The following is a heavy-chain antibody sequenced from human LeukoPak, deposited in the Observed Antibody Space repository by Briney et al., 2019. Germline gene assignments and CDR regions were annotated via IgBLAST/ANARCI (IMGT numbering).Heavy chain of an antibody. CDR1: GFTFGDYA. Sequence: PGGSLRLSCTASGFTFGDYAMSWVRQAPGKGLEWVGFIRSKAYGGTTEYAASVKGRFTISRDDSKSIAYLQMNSLKTEDTALYYCAKDRIPSSGWESDFWGQGTLDTVSS. J-gene: IGHJ4*02. D-gene: IGHD3-22*01. CDR3: AKDRIPSSGWESDF. V-gene: IGHV3-49*04. CDR2: IRSKAYGGTT.